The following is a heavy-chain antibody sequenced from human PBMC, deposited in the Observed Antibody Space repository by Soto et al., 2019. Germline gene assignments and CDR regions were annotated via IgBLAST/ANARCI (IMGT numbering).Heavy chain of an antibody. CDR1: GYTFTSYD. V-gene: IGHV1-8*01. D-gene: IGHD2-2*03. CDR3: ARASYLDPAFDI. CDR2: VNPNSGNT. Sequence: QVQLVQSGAEVKRPGASVKVSCKASGYTFTSYDFNWVRQAPGQGLEWMGWVNPNSGNTDYAQKFQGRVTMTRNTSIRTACMVLSSLRAEDTAVYYCARASYLDPAFDIWCQGTMVTVSS. J-gene: IGHJ3*02.